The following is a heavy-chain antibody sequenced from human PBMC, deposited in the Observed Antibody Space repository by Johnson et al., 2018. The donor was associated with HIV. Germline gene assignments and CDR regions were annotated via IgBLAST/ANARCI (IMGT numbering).Heavy chain of an antibody. D-gene: IGHD4-23*01. J-gene: IGHJ3*02. Sequence: QVQLVESGGGLVKPGGSLRLSCAASGFTFSDYYMTWIRQAPGKGLEWVSYISRSGSTIYSADSVKGRFTISRDNAKNSLYLQMNSLRVEDTAVYYCAKDRGVVTPRAFDIWGQGTMVTVSS. CDR1: GFTFSDYY. CDR2: ISRSGSTI. CDR3: AKDRGVVTPRAFDI. V-gene: IGHV3-11*04.